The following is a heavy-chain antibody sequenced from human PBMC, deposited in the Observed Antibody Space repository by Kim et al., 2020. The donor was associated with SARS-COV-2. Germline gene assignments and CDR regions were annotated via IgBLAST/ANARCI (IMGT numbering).Heavy chain of an antibody. CDR2: ISSSSSYI. V-gene: IGHV3-21*01. J-gene: IGHJ5*02. CDR3: AREAEGYCSSTSCYTRGLYSWFDP. D-gene: IGHD2-2*02. Sequence: GGSLRLSCAASGFTFSSYSMNWVRQAPGKGLEWVSSISSSSSYIYYADSVKGRFTISRDNAKNSLYLQMNSLRAEDTAVYYCAREAEGYCSSTSCYTRGLYSWFDPWGQGTLVTVSS. CDR1: GFTFSSYS.